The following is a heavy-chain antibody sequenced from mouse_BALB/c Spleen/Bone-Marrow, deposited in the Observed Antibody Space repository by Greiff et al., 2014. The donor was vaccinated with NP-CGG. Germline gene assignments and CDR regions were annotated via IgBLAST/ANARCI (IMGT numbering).Heavy chain of an antibody. J-gene: IGHJ4*01. Sequence: EVMLVESGGDLVKPGGSLKLSCAASGFTFSSYGMSWGRQTPDERLEWVATISSGGSNTYYPDSVKGRFTISRDNAKNTLYLQMSSLKSEDTAMYYCARHQRYYAMDYWGQGTSVTVSS. V-gene: IGHV5-6*01. CDR1: GFTFSSYG. CDR3: ARHQRYYAMDY. CDR2: ISSGGSNT.